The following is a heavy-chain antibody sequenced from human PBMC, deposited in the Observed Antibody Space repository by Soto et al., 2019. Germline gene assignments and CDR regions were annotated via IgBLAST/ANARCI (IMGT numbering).Heavy chain of an antibody. J-gene: IGHJ4*02. Sequence: EVQLVESGGGLVQPGGSLRLSCAASGFTFSSYWMHWVRQAPGKGLVWVSRINSDGSSTSYADSVKGRFTISRDNAKNTLYLQMNSLRAEDTAVYYFARGPSDYDFWSGTEDYWGQGTLVTVSS. CDR3: ARGPSDYDFWSGTEDY. CDR1: GFTFSSYW. D-gene: IGHD3-3*01. V-gene: IGHV3-74*01. CDR2: INSDGSST.